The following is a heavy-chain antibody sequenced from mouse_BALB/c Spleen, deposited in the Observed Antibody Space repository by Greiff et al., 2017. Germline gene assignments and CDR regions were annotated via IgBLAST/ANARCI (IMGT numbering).Heavy chain of an antibody. CDR1: GYTFTSYV. V-gene: IGHV1-14*01. CDR3: AKGYGNSHYYAMDY. CDR2: INPYNDGT. J-gene: IGHJ4*01. Sequence: VQLQQSGPELVKPGASVKMSCKASGYTFTSYVMHWVKQKPGQGLECIGYINPYNDGTKYNEKFKGKATLTSDKSSSTAYMELSSLTSEDSAVYYCAKGYGNSHYYAMDYWGQGTSVTVSS. D-gene: IGHD2-1*01.